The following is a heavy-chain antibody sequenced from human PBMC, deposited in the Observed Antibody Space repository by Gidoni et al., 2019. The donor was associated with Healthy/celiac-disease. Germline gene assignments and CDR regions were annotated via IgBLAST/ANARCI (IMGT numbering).Heavy chain of an antibody. D-gene: IGHD2-15*01. J-gene: IGHJ4*02. CDR2: INPNSGGT. V-gene: IGHV1-2*02. CDR3: ARREGYCSGGSCYILEFALDY. CDR1: GYTFTGYY. Sequence: QVQLVQSGAEVKKPGASVKVSCKASGYTFTGYYMHWVRQAPGQGLEWMGWINPNSGGTNYAQKFQGRVTMTRDTSISTAYMELSRLRSGDTAVYYCARREGYCSGGSCYILEFALDYWGQGTLVTVSS.